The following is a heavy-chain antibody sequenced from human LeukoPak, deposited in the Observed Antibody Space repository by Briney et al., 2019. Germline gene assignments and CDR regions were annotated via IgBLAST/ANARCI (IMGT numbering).Heavy chain of an antibody. V-gene: IGHV3-49*03. CDR1: GFTFGDYS. CDR2: IRNKASGGTT. Sequence: GGFLRLSCTASGFTFGDYSMTWFRQAPGKGLEWVSFIRNKASGGTTEHAASVRGRFTTSRGDSKSIAYLQMNSLKTEDTALYYCTRDRIMTDFWGQGTLVTVSS. D-gene: IGHD2-15*01. J-gene: IGHJ4*02. CDR3: TRDRIMTDF.